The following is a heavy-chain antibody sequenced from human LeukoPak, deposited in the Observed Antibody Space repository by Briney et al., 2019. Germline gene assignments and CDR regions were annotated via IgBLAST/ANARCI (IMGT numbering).Heavy chain of an antibody. CDR2: MNPNSGNT. CDR3: ARASIAARGLHY. CDR1: GYTFTSYD. J-gene: IGHJ4*02. Sequence: ASVKVSCKASGYTFTSYDINCVRQATGQGLEWMGWMNPNSGNTGYAQKFQGRVTITRNTSISTAYMELSSLRSENTAVYYCARASIAARGLHYWGQGTLVTVSS. V-gene: IGHV1-8*03. D-gene: IGHD6-6*01.